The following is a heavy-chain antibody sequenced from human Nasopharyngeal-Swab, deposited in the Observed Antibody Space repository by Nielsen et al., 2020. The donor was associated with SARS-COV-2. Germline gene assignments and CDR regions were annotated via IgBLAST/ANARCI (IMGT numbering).Heavy chain of an antibody. CDR1: GGTFSSYA. D-gene: IGHD6-6*01. V-gene: IGHV1-69*13. Sequence: SVKVSCKASGGTFSSYAISWVRQAPGQGLEWMGGITPIFGTANYAQKFQGRVTITADESTSTAYMELSSLRSEDTAVYYCASGGLVRNYYYYYYMDVWGKGTTVTVSS. CDR3: ASGGLVRNYYYYYYMDV. CDR2: ITPIFGTA. J-gene: IGHJ6*03.